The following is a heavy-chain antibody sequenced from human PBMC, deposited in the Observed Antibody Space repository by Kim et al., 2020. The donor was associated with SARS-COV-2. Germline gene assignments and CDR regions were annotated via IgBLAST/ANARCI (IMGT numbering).Heavy chain of an antibody. J-gene: IGHJ6*02. CDR1: GFTFSTYS. Sequence: GGSLRLSCAAPGFTFSTYSMNWVRQAPGKGLEWVSSISSTSAYIYYADSVKGRFTISRDNAKDSLYLQMNSLRAEDTAVYYCARNLVPTTKTYGMDVWGQGTTVTVSS. V-gene: IGHV3-21*01. CDR3: ARNLVPTTKTYGMDV. D-gene: IGHD2-2*01. CDR2: ISSTSAYI.